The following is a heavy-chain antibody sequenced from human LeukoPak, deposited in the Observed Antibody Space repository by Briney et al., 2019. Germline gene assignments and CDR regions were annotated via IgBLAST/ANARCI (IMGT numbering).Heavy chain of an antibody. J-gene: IGHJ4*02. CDR2: INPNSGGT. V-gene: IGHV1-2*06. Sequence: VSVKVSCKASGYTFTGYYMHWVRQAPGQGLEWMGRINPNSGGTNYAQKFQGRVTMTRDTSISTAHMELSRLRSDDTAVYYCARTRYSGSQIDYWGQGTPVTVSS. CDR1: GYTFTGYY. D-gene: IGHD1-26*01. CDR3: ARTRYSGSQIDY.